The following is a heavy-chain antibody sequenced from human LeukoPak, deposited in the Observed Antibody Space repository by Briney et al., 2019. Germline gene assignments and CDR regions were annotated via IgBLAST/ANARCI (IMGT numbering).Heavy chain of an antibody. CDR2: IYYSGST. Sequence: PSETLSLTCTVSGGSITSYYWSWIRQPPGKGLKCIGYIYYSGSTYYNPSLKSRVTISVDTSKNQFSLKLSSVTAADTAVYYCARVRRDGYNSPDYWGQGTLVTVSS. D-gene: IGHD5-24*01. V-gene: IGHV4-59*01. J-gene: IGHJ4*02. CDR3: ARVRRDGYNSPDY. CDR1: GGSITSYY.